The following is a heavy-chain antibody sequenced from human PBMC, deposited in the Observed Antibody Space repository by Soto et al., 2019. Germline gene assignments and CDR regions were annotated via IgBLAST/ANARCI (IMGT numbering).Heavy chain of an antibody. CDR3: ARKGAQWLVARVKGYLDY. CDR1: GASVSSGSFY. CDR2: IYYSGST. D-gene: IGHD6-19*01. Sequence: PSETLSLTCTVSGASVSSGSFYWSWIRQPPGKGLEWIGYIYYSGSTNYNPSLKSRVTISVDMSKNQFSLKLRSVTAADTAVYYCARKGAQWLVARVKGYLDYWGQGTLVTVSS. J-gene: IGHJ4*02. V-gene: IGHV4-61*01.